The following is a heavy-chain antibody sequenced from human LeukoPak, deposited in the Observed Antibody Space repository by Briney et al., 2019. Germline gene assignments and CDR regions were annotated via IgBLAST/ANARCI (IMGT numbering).Heavy chain of an antibody. CDR1: GYTFTSCF. V-gene: IGHV1-46*01. CDR2: INPSGGST. CDR3: AIQKRTIFGDVSPLSKHFHH. J-gene: IGHJ1*01. Sequence: ASVKVSCKASGYTFTSCFMHWVRQAPGQGLEWMGLINPSGGSTTYAQKFQGRVTMTRDTSTSTVHMELSSLRSEDTAVYYCAIQKRTIFGDVSPLSKHFHHWGQGTLVTVSS. D-gene: IGHD3-3*01.